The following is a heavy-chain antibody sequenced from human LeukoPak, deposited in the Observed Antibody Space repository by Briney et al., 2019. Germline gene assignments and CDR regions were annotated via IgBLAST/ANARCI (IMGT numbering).Heavy chain of an antibody. Sequence: SQTLSLTCSVSGGSLSSGSDYWSWIRQPAGKGLEWIGCIFPSGSTNYNPSLKSRVTISVDKSKNQFSLKLSSVTAADTAVYYCARSRFRAAGKGFDPWGQGTLVTVSS. CDR1: GGSLSSGSDY. J-gene: IGHJ5*02. CDR2: IFPSGST. V-gene: IGHV4-61*02. D-gene: IGHD6-13*01. CDR3: ARSRFRAAGKGFDP.